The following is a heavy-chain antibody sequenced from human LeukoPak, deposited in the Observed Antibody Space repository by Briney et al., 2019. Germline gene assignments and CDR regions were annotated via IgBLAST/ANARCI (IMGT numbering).Heavy chain of an antibody. V-gene: IGHV1-8*03. CDR1: GYTFTSYD. CDR2: MNPNSGNT. D-gene: IGHD1-1*01. Sequence: ASVKVSCKASGYTFTSYDINWVRQATGQGLEWMGWMNPNSGNTGYAQKFQGRVTITMNTSISTAYMELSSLRSEDTAVYYCARSHNGGPYYFDYWGQGTLVTVSS. J-gene: IGHJ4*02. CDR3: ARSHNGGPYYFDY.